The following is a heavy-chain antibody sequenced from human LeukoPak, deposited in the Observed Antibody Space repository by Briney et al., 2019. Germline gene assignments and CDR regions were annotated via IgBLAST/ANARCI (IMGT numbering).Heavy chain of an antibody. J-gene: IGHJ4*02. CDR3: ARGGGRFWIRFDY. CDR1: SGSISTSNYY. D-gene: IGHD3-3*01. V-gene: IGHV4-39*07. Sequence: SETLSLTCTVSSGSISTSNYYWGWVRQPPGKALEWIGNIFYSGSTYYSPSLKSRVTISLDTSRNQFSLKLSSVTAADTAVYYCARGGGRFWIRFDYWGQGTLVTVSS. CDR2: IFYSGST.